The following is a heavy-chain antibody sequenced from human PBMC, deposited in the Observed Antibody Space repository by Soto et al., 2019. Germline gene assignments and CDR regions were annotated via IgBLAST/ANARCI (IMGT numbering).Heavy chain of an antibody. V-gene: IGHV3-23*01. J-gene: IGHJ4*02. CDR3: AKGALGSSSWYAFDY. D-gene: IGHD6-13*01. CDR1: GFTFNNYA. Sequence: EVQLLESGGGLVQPGGSLRLSCAASGFTFNNYAMNWVRQAPGKGLEWVSSISGSGGSTYYADSVKGRFTISRDNSKNTLYMQMNSLRAEDTGVYYCAKGALGSSSWYAFDYWGQGTLVTVSS. CDR2: ISGSGGST.